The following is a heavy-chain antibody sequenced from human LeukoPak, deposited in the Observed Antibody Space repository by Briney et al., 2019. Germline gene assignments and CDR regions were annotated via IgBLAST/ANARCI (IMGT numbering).Heavy chain of an antibody. CDR2: IIPILGIA. J-gene: IGHJ6*03. CDR3: ARDRDSGYDFDYYMDV. V-gene: IGHV1-69*04. CDR1: GGTFSSYT. D-gene: IGHD5-12*01. Sequence: ASVKVSCKASGGTFSSYTINWVRQAPGQGLEWMGRIIPILGIANYAQKFQGRVTITADKSTSTAYMELSSLRSEDTAVYYCARDRDSGYDFDYYMDVWGKGTTVTVSS.